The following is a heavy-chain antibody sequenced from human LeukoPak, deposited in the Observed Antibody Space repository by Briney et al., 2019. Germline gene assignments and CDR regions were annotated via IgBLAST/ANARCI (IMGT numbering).Heavy chain of an antibody. Sequence: GGSLRLSCAASGFTFSSYSMNWVRQAPGKGLEWVSSISSSSSYIYYADSVKGRITISRDNAKNSLYLQMNSLRAEDTAVYYCARDRGYCGGDCYEPPNYWGQGTLVTVSS. CDR2: ISSSSSYI. V-gene: IGHV3-21*01. CDR3: ARDRGYCGGDCYEPPNY. J-gene: IGHJ4*02. D-gene: IGHD2-21*02. CDR1: GFTFSSYS.